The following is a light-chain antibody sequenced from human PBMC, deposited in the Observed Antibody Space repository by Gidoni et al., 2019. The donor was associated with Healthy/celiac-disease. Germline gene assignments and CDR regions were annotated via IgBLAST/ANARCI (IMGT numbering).Light chain of an antibody. CDR3: QQYDSSPLT. Sequence: EIVFTQSPGTLSLSPGERATLSCRASQSVSSSYLAWYQQKPGQAPRLLIYGASSRATGIPNRFSGSGSGTDFTLIISRLEPEDFAVYYCQQYDSSPLTFGGGTKVEIK. J-gene: IGKJ4*01. CDR2: GAS. CDR1: QSVSSSY. V-gene: IGKV3-20*01.